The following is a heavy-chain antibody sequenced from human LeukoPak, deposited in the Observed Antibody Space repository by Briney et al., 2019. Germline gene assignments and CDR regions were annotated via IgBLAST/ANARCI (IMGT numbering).Heavy chain of an antibody. D-gene: IGHD1-26*01. CDR2: IKPTDGST. CDR1: GYTFINYH. CDR3: ARRSGSPEYFQH. Sequence: GASVKVSCKASGYTFINYHMHWVRQAPGQGLEWMGIIKPTDGSTSYAQKFQGRVTMTRDMSTRTVYMQLNSLGFEDTAVYFCARRSGSPEYFQHWGQGTLVTVSS. V-gene: IGHV1-46*01. J-gene: IGHJ1*01.